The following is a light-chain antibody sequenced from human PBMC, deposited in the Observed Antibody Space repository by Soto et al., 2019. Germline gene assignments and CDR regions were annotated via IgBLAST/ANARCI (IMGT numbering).Light chain of an antibody. V-gene: IGKV3-20*01. CDR2: DAS. CDR1: QSVSNSY. J-gene: IGKJ1*01. CDR3: QDYGSSRT. Sequence: EVVLTQSPATLSLSPGERATLSCRASQSVSNSYIAWYQQKPGQAPRLLMYDASRRATGIPDRFTGSGSGTDFTLTITRLEPDDFAVYYCQDYGSSRTFGQGTKVEIK.